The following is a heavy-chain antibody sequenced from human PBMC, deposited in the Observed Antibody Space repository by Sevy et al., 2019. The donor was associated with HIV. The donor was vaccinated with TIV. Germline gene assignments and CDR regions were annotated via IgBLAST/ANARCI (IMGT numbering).Heavy chain of an antibody. V-gene: IGHV4-59*08. CDR1: GGSITSLY. CDR3: AGENAWGRGYS. J-gene: IGHJ4*02. Sequence: SETLSLTCTVSGGSITSLYWNWIRQPPGKGLEWIAYIYYNGHINYNPYLKSRVTLSLNTSKNQFSLRLSSVTAADTAMYYCAGENAWGRGYSWGQGTLVTVSS. CDR2: IYYNGHI. D-gene: IGHD1-26*01.